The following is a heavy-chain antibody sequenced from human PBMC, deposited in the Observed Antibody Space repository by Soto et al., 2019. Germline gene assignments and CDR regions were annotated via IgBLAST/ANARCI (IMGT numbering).Heavy chain of an antibody. CDR3: ARGGCSGTTCPAVKGFDV. CDR2: ISSDGSTT. V-gene: IGHV3-74*01. Sequence: GGSLRLSCAASGFTFSSYWIHWVRQAPGKGLVWVSRISSDGSTTNYADSVKGRFTISRDHAKNTLYLQMNNLRVEDTALYYCARGGCSGTTCPAVKGFDVWGQGTTVTVSS. CDR1: GFTFSSYW. D-gene: IGHD2-2*01. J-gene: IGHJ6*02.